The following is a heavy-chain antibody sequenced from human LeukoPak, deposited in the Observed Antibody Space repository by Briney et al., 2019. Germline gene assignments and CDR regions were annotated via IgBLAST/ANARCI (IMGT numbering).Heavy chain of an antibody. D-gene: IGHD2-15*01. Sequence: ASVKVSCKASGYTFTSYGISWVRQAPGQGLEWMGWISAYNGNTNYAQKLQGRVTMTTDTSTGTAYMELRSLRADDTAVYYCARICSGGSCYWSFDYWGKGTLVTVSS. V-gene: IGHV1-18*01. J-gene: IGHJ4*02. CDR1: GYTFTSYG. CDR2: ISAYNGNT. CDR3: ARICSGGSCYWSFDY.